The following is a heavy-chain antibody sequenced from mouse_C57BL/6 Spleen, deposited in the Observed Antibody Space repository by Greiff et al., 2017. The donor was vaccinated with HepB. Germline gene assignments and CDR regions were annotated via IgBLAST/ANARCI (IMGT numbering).Heavy chain of an antibody. CDR3: ARYGSSSYWYFDV. V-gene: IGHV1-69*01. Sequence: VQLQQPGAELVMPGASVKLSCKASGYTFTSYWMHWVKQRPGQGLEWIGEIDPSDSYTNYNQKFKGKSTLTVDKSSSTAYMQLSSLTSEDSAVYYCARYGSSSYWYFDVWGTGTTVTVSS. CDR2: IDPSDSYT. CDR1: GYTFTSYW. J-gene: IGHJ1*03. D-gene: IGHD1-1*01.